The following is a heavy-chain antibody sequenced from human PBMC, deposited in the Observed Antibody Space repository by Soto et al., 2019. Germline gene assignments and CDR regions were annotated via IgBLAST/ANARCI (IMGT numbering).Heavy chain of an antibody. V-gene: IGHV4-59*01. J-gene: IGHJ3*02. CDR3: AKGGWMLFDI. CDR1: GGSISSYY. D-gene: IGHD2-2*03. CDR2: FYYSGST. Sequence: SETLSLTCTVSGGSISSYYWSWIRQPPGKGLEWIGYFYYSGSTNYNPSLKSRVTISVDTSKNQFSLKLSSVTAADTAVYYCAKGGWMLFDIWGQGTMVTVSS.